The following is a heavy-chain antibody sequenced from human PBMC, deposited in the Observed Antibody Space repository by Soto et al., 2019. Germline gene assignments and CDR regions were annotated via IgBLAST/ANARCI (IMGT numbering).Heavy chain of an antibody. Sequence: PSETLSLTCAVYGGSFSGYYWRWIRQPPGKGLEWIAERYYSGSTYYNPSLKSRITISVDTSKNQFSLTLTSVTAADTAVYYCARHGLTAYMVYYSDFWGQGTLVTVS. V-gene: IGHV4-34*01. CDR2: RYYSGST. J-gene: IGHJ4*02. D-gene: IGHD3-16*01. CDR1: GGSFSGYY. CDR3: ARHGLTAYMVYYSDF.